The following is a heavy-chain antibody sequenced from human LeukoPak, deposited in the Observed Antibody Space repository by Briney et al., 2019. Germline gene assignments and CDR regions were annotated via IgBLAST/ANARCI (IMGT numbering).Heavy chain of an antibody. J-gene: IGHJ5*02. V-gene: IGHV5-51*01. CDR1: GYSFTSYW. CDR2: IYPGDSDT. CDR3: ARDNDFGGNWFDP. Sequence: GESLKISCKGSGYSFTSYWIGWVRQMPGKGLEWMGTIYPGDSDTRYSPSFQGQVTFSVDKSISTAYLQWNSLKASDTAMYYCARDNDFGGNWFDPWGQGTLVTVSS. D-gene: IGHD4-23*01.